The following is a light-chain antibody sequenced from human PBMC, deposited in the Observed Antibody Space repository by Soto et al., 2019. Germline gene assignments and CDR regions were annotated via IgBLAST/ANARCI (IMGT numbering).Light chain of an antibody. CDR3: TSYTGSSTV. CDR2: EVA. Sequence: QSALTQTASVSGSPGQSITMSCTGTSSDVGGYNFVSWYQQHPGKAPKLIVHEVANRLSGVSGRFSGSKSGNTASLTISGLQAEDEADYYCTSYTGSSTVFGGGTKLTVL. J-gene: IGLJ2*01. CDR1: SSDVGGYNF. V-gene: IGLV2-14*03.